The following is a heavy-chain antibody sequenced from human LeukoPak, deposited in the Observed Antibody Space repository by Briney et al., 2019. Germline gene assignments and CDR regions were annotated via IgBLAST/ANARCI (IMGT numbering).Heavy chain of an antibody. CDR3: ARGPMRGWFDP. J-gene: IGHJ5*02. Sequence: SETLSLTCTVSGDSVSIYYWTWIRQPPGKGLEWIGEIGHRESSNYKASLNSRVTISVDTSKNQFSLKLSSVTAADTAVYYCARGPMRGWFDPWGQGTLVTVSS. CDR1: GDSVSIYY. V-gene: IGHV4-34*01. CDR2: IGHRESS.